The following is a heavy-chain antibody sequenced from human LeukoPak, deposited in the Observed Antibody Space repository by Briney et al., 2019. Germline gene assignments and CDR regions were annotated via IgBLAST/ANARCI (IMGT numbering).Heavy chain of an antibody. CDR1: GYTFTSYD. V-gene: IGHV1-8*01. Sequence: ASVKVSCKASGYTFTSYDINWVRQATGQGLEWRGWMNPNSGNTGYAQKFQGRGTMTRNTSISPAYMELSSLRSEDTAVYYCARAQLWFGELRWYGMDVWGQGTTVTVSS. D-gene: IGHD3-10*01. CDR2: MNPNSGNT. CDR3: ARAQLWFGELRWYGMDV. J-gene: IGHJ6*02.